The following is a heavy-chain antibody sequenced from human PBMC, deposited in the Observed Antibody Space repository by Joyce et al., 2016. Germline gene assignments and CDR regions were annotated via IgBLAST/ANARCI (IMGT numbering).Heavy chain of an antibody. CDR2: IIPTFGSR. CDR1: GGSFSDYS. V-gene: IGHV1-69*01. CDR3: AGGRGDTLYNWFDP. Sequence: QVQLVQSGAEVKKPGSSVKVPCKASGGSFSDYSINWVRQAPGQGLAWMGGIIPTFGSRNDEQRFRGRVTITADDSTSIVYMELSRLTLEDTAVYYCAGGRGDTLYNWFDPWGQGTLVSVSS. J-gene: IGHJ5*02. D-gene: IGHD3-16*01.